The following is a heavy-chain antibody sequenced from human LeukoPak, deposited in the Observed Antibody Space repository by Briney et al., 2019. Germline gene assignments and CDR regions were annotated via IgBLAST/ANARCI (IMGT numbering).Heavy chain of an antibody. CDR1: GGSISSYS. Sequence: PSETLSLTCTGSGGSISSYSWSWIRQPPGKGLEWIGYIYYSGSTNYNPSLKSRVTISVDTSKNQFSLKLSSVTAADTAVYYCARQVGWVQEQHYFDNWGQGTLVTVSS. V-gene: IGHV4-59*08. J-gene: IGHJ4*02. D-gene: IGHD5-24*01. CDR3: ARQVGWVQEQHYFDN. CDR2: IYYSGST.